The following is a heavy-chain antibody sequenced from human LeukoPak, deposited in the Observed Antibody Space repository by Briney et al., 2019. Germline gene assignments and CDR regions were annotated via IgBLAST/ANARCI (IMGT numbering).Heavy chain of an antibody. V-gene: IGHV1-2*02. CDR3: ASKEAAGPDYYYYYYMDV. CDR2: INPNSGGT. CDR1: GYTFTAYY. D-gene: IGHD6-25*01. J-gene: IGHJ6*03. Sequence: ASVKVSCKASGYTFTAYYMHWVRQAPGQGLEWMGWINPNSGGTNYAQKFQGRVTMTRDTSISTAYMELSRLRSDDTAVYYCASKEAAGPDYYYYYYMDVWGKGTTVTVSS.